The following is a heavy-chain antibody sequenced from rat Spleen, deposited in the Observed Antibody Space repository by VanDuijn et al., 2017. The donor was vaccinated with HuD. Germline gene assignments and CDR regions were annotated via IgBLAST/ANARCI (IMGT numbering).Heavy chain of an antibody. V-gene: IGHV5-29*01. Sequence: EVQLVESGGGLVQPGRSLKLSCAASGFTFSNYGMAWVRQAPTQGLEWVATIRYDGNNTYYGDSVKGRFTISRDNAESTLSLQMDSLRSEDSATYYCARLGNSGFGNWFAYWGQGTLVTVSS. J-gene: IGHJ3*01. CDR2: IRYDGNNT. CDR3: ARLGNSGFGNWFAY. D-gene: IGHD4-4*01. CDR1: GFTFSNYG.